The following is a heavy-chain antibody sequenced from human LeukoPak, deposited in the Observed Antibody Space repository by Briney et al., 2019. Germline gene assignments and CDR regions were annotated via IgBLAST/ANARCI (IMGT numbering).Heavy chain of an antibody. CDR2: VKSKYDGGTL. CDR3: STGGYFFDY. D-gene: IGHD3-22*01. V-gene: IGHV3-15*07. J-gene: IGHJ4*02. Sequence: PGGSLRLSCVVSGFTFNSCWMNWVRQAPGKGLEWVGRVKSKYDGGTLDYAAPVKGRFSISRDDAKNTVYLQMNSLKTEDTAIYYCSTGGYFFDYWGQGILVTVSS. CDR1: GFTFNSCW.